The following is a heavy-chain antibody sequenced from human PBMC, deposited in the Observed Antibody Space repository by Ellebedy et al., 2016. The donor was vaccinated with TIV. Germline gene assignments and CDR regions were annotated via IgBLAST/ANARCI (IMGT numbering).Heavy chain of an antibody. V-gene: IGHV6-1*01. J-gene: IGHJ3*02. CDR2: TYYRSKWYN. Sequence: SQTLSLTCXISGDSVSSNSAAWNWIRQSPSRGLEWLGRTYYRSKWYNDYAVSVKSRITINPDTSKNQFSLQLNSVTPEDTAVYYCAREGITMIVVDHTQDAFDIWGQGTMVTVSS. CDR1: GDSVSSNSAA. D-gene: IGHD3-22*01. CDR3: AREGITMIVVDHTQDAFDI.